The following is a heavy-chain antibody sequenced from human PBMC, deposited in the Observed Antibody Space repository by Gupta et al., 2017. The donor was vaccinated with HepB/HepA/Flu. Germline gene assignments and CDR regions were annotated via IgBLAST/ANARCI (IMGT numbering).Heavy chain of an antibody. CDR1: GFTFSNHW. D-gene: IGHD3-16*01. CDR3: ARNGGQIDY. CDR2: IKLDGSDK. J-gene: IGHJ4*02. V-gene: IGHV3-7*01. Sequence: EVQLVESGGGLVQPGGALRLSCPASGFTFSNHWMSWVRQAPGKGLEWVANIKLDGSDKYYIDSVKGRFTISRDNAKNSLYLQMNSLRFEDTAVYYCARNGGQIDYWGQGTLVTVSS.